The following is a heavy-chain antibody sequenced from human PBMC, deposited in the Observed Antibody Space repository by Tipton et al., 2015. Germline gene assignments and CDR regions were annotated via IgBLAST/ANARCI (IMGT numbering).Heavy chain of an antibody. CDR3: ARSGYTYGMDV. J-gene: IGHJ6*02. Sequence: TLSLTCAVSGGSISSGGFSWSWIRQPPGKGLEWIGYIYQGGSTNYNPSLKSRVTMSVDRSKNQFSLKLTSVTVADTAVYYCARSGYTYGMDVWGQGTTVTVSS. CDR1: GGSISSGGFS. CDR2: IYQGGST. D-gene: IGHD5-12*01. V-gene: IGHV4-30-2*01.